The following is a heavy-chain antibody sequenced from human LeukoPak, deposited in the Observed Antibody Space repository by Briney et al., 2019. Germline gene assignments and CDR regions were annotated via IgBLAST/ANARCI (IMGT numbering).Heavy chain of an antibody. CDR2: ITFGGNT. CDR1: GGSFSGYC. V-gene: IGHV4-34*01. CDR3: ARGRGLRLLGYYYDY. Sequence: PSETLSLTCAVSGGSFSGYCWTWTRQAPGKGLEWIGEITFGGNTNFNPSLQSRVTISIDPSKTQFSLELRSVTAADSAVYYCARGRGLRLLGYYYDYWGQGILVTASS. D-gene: IGHD2-8*02. J-gene: IGHJ4*02.